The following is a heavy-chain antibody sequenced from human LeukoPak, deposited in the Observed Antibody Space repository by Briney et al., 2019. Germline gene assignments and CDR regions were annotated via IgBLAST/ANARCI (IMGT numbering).Heavy chain of an antibody. CDR3: AKNRIAAAGIDAFDI. D-gene: IGHD6-13*01. V-gene: IGHV3-30*18. Sequence: GGSLRLFCADSGFTLSSYGMHWVRQAPGKGLEWVTGVSYDGSYKYYADSVKGRFTISRDNSKNTLYLQMNSLRAEDTAVYYCAKNRIAAAGIDAFDIWGQGTMVTVSS. J-gene: IGHJ3*02. CDR1: GFTLSSYG. CDR2: VSYDGSYK.